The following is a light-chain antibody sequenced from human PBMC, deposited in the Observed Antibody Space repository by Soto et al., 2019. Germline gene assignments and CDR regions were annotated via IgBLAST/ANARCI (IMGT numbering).Light chain of an antibody. V-gene: IGKV3-11*01. CDR1: QSVSSY. CDR2: DAS. CDR3: QQSSNWPRT. J-gene: IGKJ1*01. Sequence: EIVLTQSPATLSLSPGERATLSCMASQSVSSYLAWYQQTLGQPPGLLIYDASNRATGIPARFSGSGSGTDFTLTISSLEPEDFAVYYCQQSSNWPRTFGHGTKVEIK.